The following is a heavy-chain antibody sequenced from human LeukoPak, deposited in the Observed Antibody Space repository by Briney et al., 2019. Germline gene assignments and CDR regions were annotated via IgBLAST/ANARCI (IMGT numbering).Heavy chain of an antibody. CDR1: GGSISSSIYY. CDR2: IYYSGST. V-gene: IGHV4-39*02. J-gene: IGHJ5*02. CDR3: AKEIYYYDSSGYYYRPCDP. D-gene: IGHD3-22*01. Sequence: PSETLSLTCTVSGGSISSSIYYWGWIRQPPGKGLEWIGSIYYSGSTYYNPSLKSRVTISVDTSKNQFSLKLSSVTAADTAVYYCAKEIYYYDSSGYYYRPCDPWGQGTLVTVSS.